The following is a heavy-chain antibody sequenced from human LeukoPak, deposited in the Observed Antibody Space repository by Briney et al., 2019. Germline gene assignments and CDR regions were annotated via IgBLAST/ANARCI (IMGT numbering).Heavy chain of an antibody. J-gene: IGHJ4*02. D-gene: IGHD4-23*01. CDR3: ARVPDYGGNVPFDY. V-gene: IGHV3-33*01. CDR1: GFTFSSYG. CDR2: IWYDGSNK. Sequence: GGSLRLSCAASGFTFSSYGMHWVRQAPGKGLEWVAVIWYDGSNKYYAASVKGRFTISRDNSKNTLYLQMNSLRAEDTAVYYCARVPDYGGNVPFDYWGQGTLVTVSS.